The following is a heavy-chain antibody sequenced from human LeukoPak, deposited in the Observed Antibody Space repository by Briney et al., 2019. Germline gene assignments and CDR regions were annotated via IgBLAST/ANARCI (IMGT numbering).Heavy chain of an antibody. CDR2: ISSSSGYI. CDR1: GFTFSSYT. V-gene: IGHV3-21*01. Sequence: GGSLRLSCAASGFTFSSYTMNWVRQAPGKGLEWVSSISSSSGYIYYADSVKGRFTISRDNAKNSLYLQLNSLRAEDTAVYYCVNDCSSSSCYDYWGQGTLVTDSS. CDR3: VNDCSSSSCYDY. D-gene: IGHD2-2*01. J-gene: IGHJ4*02.